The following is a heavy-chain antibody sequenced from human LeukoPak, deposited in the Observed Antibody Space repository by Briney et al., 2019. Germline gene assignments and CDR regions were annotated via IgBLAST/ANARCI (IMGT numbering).Heavy chain of an antibody. CDR2: ISSSSSYI. D-gene: IGHD3-22*01. CDR3: ARDPPSHYYDSSGYYPGTFDY. J-gene: IGHJ4*02. Sequence: GGSLRLSCAASGFTFSSYSMNWVRQAPGKGLEWVSSISSSSSYIYYADSVKGRFTISRDNAKNSLYLQMNSLRAEDTAVYYCARDPPSHYYDSSGYYPGTFDYWGQGTLVTVSS. CDR1: GFTFSSYS. V-gene: IGHV3-21*01.